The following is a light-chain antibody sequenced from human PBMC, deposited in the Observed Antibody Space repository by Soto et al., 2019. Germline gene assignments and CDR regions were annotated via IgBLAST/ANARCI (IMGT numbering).Light chain of an antibody. CDR3: QQYGSSGT. J-gene: IGKJ1*01. Sequence: EIVMTQSPATLSVSPGERASLSCRASQSVSSNLAWYQQKPGQTPRLLIYATSTRATGITARFSGSGSGTDFTLTISSLEPEDFAVYYCQQYGSSGTFGQGTKVDIK. CDR1: QSVSSN. CDR2: ATS. V-gene: IGKV3-15*01.